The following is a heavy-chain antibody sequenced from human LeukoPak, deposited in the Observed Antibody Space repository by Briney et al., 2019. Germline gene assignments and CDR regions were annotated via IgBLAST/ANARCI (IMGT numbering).Heavy chain of an antibody. CDR3: ARVGGDYYDSSGYTSRDAFDI. J-gene: IGHJ3*02. CDR1: GFTFSSYS. CDR2: ISSSSYI. V-gene: IGHV3-21*01. D-gene: IGHD3-22*01. Sequence: PGGSLRLSCAASGFTFSSYSMNWVRQAPGKGLEWVSSISSSSYIYYADSVKGRFTISRDNAKNSLYLQMNSLRAEDTAVYYCARVGGDYYDSSGYTSRDAFDIWGQGTMVTVSS.